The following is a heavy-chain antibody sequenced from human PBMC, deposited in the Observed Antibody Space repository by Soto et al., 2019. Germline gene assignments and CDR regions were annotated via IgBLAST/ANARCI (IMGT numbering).Heavy chain of an antibody. D-gene: IGHD6-13*01. CDR2: SNPSGGSR. CDR1: GYTFTSYY. J-gene: IGHJ6*02. Sequence: QVQLVQSGAEVKKPGASVKVSCKASGYTFTSYYMHWVRQAPGQGLEWMGISNPSGGSRSYAQKFQGSVTMTRDTSTSTVFMELSSLRSEDTAVYYCARARIAAAGTRYYYYGMDVWGQGTTVTVSS. CDR3: ARARIAAAGTRYYYYGMDV. V-gene: IGHV1-46*01.